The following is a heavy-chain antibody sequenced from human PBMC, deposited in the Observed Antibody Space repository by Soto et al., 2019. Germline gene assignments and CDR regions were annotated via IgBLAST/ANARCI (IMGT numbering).Heavy chain of an antibody. J-gene: IGHJ4*02. Sequence: VKVYRNASAYSFXKFQLQRARQHKGKGVEWLGIINPSGAITRDAQSLQGRITITRDASTSTVYMELRSLTSEGTAVYYCARYVIGHDNYETIGYYFDHWGQGTLVTVSS. D-gene: IGHD3-22*01. CDR2: INPSGAIT. CDR1: AYSFXKFQ. CDR3: ARYVIGHDNYETIGYYFDH. V-gene: IGHV1-46*02.